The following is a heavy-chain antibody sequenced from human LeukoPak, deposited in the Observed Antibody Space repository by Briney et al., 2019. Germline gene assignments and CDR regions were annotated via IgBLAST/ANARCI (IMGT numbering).Heavy chain of an antibody. CDR3: AKDTIFGIVVVNPL. D-gene: IGHD3-22*01. CDR1: RFTFTRHA. CDR2: ISGSGGSS. J-gene: IGHJ4*02. Sequence: PGGSLRLSCAASRFTFTRHAMSWVRQAPGKGLEWVSAISGSGGSSYYADSVKGRFTISRDNSKNTLYLQMNSRRAEDTAVYYCAKDTIFGIVVVNPLWGQGTLVTVSS. V-gene: IGHV3-23*01.